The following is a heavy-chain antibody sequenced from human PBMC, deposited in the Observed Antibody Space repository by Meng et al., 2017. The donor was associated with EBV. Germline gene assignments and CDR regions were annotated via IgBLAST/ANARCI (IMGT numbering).Heavy chain of an antibody. CDR2: IIPAGGNT. Sequence: GQLVQSGAEVKKPGASWKVSCKASGYTFTSYYLHWVRQAPGQGLEWMGIIIPAGGNTNYAQKFRGRFTMTRDTSTSTVYMDLSILTSEDTAVYYCVRELVGGTFDYWGQGTLVTVS. D-gene: IGHD1/OR15-1a*01. J-gene: IGHJ4*02. CDR3: VRELVGGTFDY. CDR1: GYTFTSYY. V-gene: IGHV1-46*01.